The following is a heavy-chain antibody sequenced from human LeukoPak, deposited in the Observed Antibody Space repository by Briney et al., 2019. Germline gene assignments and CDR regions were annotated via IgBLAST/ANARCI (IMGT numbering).Heavy chain of an antibody. CDR1: GYTFTSYD. CDR3: ARELRVLAVAGPGDAFDI. V-gene: IGHV1-8*01. CDR2: MNPNSGNT. J-gene: IGHJ3*02. Sequence: ASVKVSCKASGYTFTSYDINWVRQATGQGLEWMGWMNPNSGNTGYAQKFQGKVTMTRNTSISTAYMELSSLRSEDTAVYYCARELRVLAVAGPGDAFDIWGQGTMVTVSS. D-gene: IGHD6-19*01.